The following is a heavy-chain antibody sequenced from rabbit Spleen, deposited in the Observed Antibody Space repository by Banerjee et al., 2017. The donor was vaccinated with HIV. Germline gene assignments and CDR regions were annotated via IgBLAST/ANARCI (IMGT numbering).Heavy chain of an antibody. CDR2: IYTGSSGDT. CDR1: GIDFSSSYY. D-gene: IGHD4-2*01. J-gene: IGHJ6*02. V-gene: IGHV1S40*01. Sequence: QSLAESGGGLVKPGGTLTLPCEASGIDFSSSYYMCWVRQAPGKGLEWIACIYTGSSGDTYYASWAKGRFTISKTSATTVTLQMTSLTVADTATYFCASWWHNNVAGLDSWGTGTLVTVS. CDR3: ASWWHNNVAGLDS.